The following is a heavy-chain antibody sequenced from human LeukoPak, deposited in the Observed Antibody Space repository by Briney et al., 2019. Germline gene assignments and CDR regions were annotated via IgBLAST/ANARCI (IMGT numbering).Heavy chain of an antibody. Sequence: SETLSLTCAVYGGPFSGYYWSWIRQPPGKGLEWIGEINHSGSTNYNPSLKSRVTISVDTSKNQFSLKLSSVTAADTAVYYCATLIAVAGTFDYWGQGTLVTVSS. D-gene: IGHD6-19*01. CDR3: ATLIAVAGTFDY. V-gene: IGHV4-34*01. CDR1: GGPFSGYY. J-gene: IGHJ4*02. CDR2: INHSGST.